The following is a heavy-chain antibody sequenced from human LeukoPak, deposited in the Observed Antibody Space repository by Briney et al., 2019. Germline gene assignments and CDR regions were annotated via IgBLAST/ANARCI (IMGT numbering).Heavy chain of an antibody. Sequence: GGSLRLSCAASGFTFSSYGMHWVRQAPGKGLEWVTVIWYDGSNKYYADSVKGRFTISRDNSKNTLYLQMSSLRAEDTAVYYCARNMVRGVTAEKGAFDSWGQGTLVTASS. V-gene: IGHV3-33*01. CDR1: GFTFSSYG. CDR2: IWYDGSNK. D-gene: IGHD3-10*01. CDR3: ARNMVRGVTAEKGAFDS. J-gene: IGHJ4*02.